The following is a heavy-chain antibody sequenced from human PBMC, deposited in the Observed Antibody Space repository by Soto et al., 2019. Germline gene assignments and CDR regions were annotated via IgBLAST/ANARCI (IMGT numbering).Heavy chain of an antibody. V-gene: IGHV4-4*02. CDR2: IYHSGST. CDR1: GGSISSSNW. D-gene: IGHD3-9*01. J-gene: IGHJ5*02. CDR3: ASRVTTGYYNEVIDWFDP. Sequence: PSETLSLTSAVAGGSISSSNWWIWFRQPPGKGLEWIGEIYHSGSTNYNPSLKSRVTISVDKSKNQFSLKLSSVTAADTAVYYCASRVTTGYYNEVIDWFDPWGQGTLVTVSS.